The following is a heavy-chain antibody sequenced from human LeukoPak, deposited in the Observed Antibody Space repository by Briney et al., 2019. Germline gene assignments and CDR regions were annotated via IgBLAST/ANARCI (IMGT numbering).Heavy chain of an antibody. CDR2: ISSGSDYI. CDR3: ARDPWGTHAY. J-gene: IGHJ4*02. V-gene: IGHV3-21*01. CDR1: GFSSYS. Sequence: GWSLRLSCASDGFSSYSLKWVHQAPGKGLEWVSSISSGSDYIYYADSVKGRFTISRDNAKNSLYLQMNSLRAEDTAIYYCARDPWGTHAYWGQGTLVTVSS. D-gene: IGHD3-16*01.